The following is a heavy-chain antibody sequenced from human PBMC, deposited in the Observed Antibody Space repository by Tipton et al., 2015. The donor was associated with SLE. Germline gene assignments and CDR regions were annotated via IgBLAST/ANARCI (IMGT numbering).Heavy chain of an antibody. D-gene: IGHD2-8*01. J-gene: IGHJ4*02. V-gene: IGHV3-53*05. CDR3: ARDRRNGVTGY. CDR1: GFTVSSNY. Sequence: GSLRLSCAASGFTVSSNYMSWVRQAPGKGLEWVSVIYSGGSTYYADSVKGRLTISRDNSKNTLYLQMNSLRAEDTAVYYCARDRRNGVTGYWGQGTLVTVSS. CDR2: IYSGGST.